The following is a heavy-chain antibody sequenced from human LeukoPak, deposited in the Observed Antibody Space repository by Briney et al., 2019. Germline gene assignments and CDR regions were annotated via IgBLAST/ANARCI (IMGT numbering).Heavy chain of an antibody. D-gene: IGHD3-3*01. CDR2: IYSGGDT. CDR3: AKGITIFGVNTIWYYFDY. J-gene: IGHJ4*02. V-gene: IGHV3-53*01. Sequence: GGSLRLSCAASGFTVRSYYMAWVRQAPGKGLEWVSVIYSGGDTYYADSVKGRFTISRDNSKNTLYLQMNSLRAEDTAVYYCAKGITIFGVNTIWYYFDYWGQGTLATVSS. CDR1: GFTVRSYY.